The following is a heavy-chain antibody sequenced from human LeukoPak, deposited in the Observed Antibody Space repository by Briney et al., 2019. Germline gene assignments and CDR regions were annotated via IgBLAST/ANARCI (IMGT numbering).Heavy chain of an antibody. CDR1: GFTFINYA. CDR2: INGRGDGT. Sequence: GGSLRLSCEVSGFTFINYAMTWVRQAPGKGLEWVSGINGRGDGTYYADSVKGRFTVSRGNSKNTVYLQIDSLRAEDTAVYYCAKDRPNGLDYWGQGTLVTVSS. J-gene: IGHJ4*02. CDR3: AKDRPNGLDY. V-gene: IGHV3-23*01.